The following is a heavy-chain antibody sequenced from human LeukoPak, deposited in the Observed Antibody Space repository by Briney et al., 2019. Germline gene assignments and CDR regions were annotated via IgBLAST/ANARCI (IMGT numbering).Heavy chain of an antibody. D-gene: IGHD2-2*01. CDR2: IWYAGSNK. J-gene: IGHJ6*02. V-gene: IGHV3-33*01. Sequence: GGSLRLSCAASGFTFSSYGMHWVRQAPGKGLEWVAAIWYAGSNKNYADSVKGRFTISRDNSKNTLYLQMNSLRAEDTAVYYCARAYCSSTSCYADYYYGMDVWGQGTTVTVSS. CDR3: ARAYCSSTSCYADYYYGMDV. CDR1: GFTFSSYG.